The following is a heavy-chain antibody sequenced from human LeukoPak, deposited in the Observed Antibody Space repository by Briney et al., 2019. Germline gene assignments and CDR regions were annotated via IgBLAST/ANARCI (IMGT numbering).Heavy chain of an antibody. J-gene: IGHJ5*02. Sequence: PGGSLRLSCAASGFTFSSYSMNWVRQAPGKGLEWVSYISSSSSTIYYADSVKGRFTISRDNAKNSLYLQMNSLRAEDTAVYYCARARISQCQRANLNWFDPWGQGTLVTVSS. CDR1: GFTFSSYS. V-gene: IGHV3-48*01. D-gene: IGHD2-15*01. CDR3: ARARISQCQRANLNWFDP. CDR2: ISSSSSTI.